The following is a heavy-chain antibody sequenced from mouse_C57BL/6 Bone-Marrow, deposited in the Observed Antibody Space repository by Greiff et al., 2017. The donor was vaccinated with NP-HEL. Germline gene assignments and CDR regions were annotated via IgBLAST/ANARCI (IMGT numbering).Heavy chain of an antibody. CDR3: AREACITTVVAYYFDY. Sequence: QVQLKQPGAELVMPGASVKLSCKASGYTFTSYWMHWVKQRPGQGLEWIGEIDPSDSYTSYNQKFKGKSTLTVDKSSSTAYMQLSSLTSEDSAVYYCAREACITTVVAYYFDYWGQGTTLTVSS. V-gene: IGHV1-69*01. J-gene: IGHJ2*01. D-gene: IGHD1-1*01. CDR2: IDPSDSYT. CDR1: GYTFTSYW.